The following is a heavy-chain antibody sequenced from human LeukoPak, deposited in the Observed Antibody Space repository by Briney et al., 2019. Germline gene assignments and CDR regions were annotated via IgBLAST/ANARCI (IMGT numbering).Heavy chain of an antibody. CDR3: ARHRSDGSYPFDL. V-gene: IGHV4-59*08. J-gene: IGHJ5*02. D-gene: IGHD5-24*01. Sequence: PSETLSLTCSVSGGSMSNYYWSWIRQPPGQGLEWIGHIYSTASTTYSPFLKSRVIMSVDTSKNQFSLKVTSVTAADTAVYYCARHRSDGSYPFDLWGREAVLTVSS. CDR1: GGSMSNYY. CDR2: IYSTAST.